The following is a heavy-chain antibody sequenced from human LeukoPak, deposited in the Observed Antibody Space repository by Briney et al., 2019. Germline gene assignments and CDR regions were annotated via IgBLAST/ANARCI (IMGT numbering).Heavy chain of an antibody. CDR1: GGTFISYG. Sequence: ASVRVFCKASGGTFISYGISWVRQAPEQGLEWMGWNSAYNGNTNYAQKLQGRVTMTTDTSTSTAYMELRSLRSDDTAVYYCARAWFNDYVWGSYRYFYYWGQGTLVTVSS. D-gene: IGHD3-16*02. CDR2: NSAYNGNT. V-gene: IGHV1-18*01. CDR3: ARAWFNDYVWGSYRYFYY. J-gene: IGHJ4*02.